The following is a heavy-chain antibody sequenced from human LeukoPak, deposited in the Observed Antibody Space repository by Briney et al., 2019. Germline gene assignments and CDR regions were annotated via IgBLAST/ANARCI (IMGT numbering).Heavy chain of an antibody. V-gene: IGHV3-64*01. Sequence: GGSLRLSCAASGFTFSSYAMHWVRQAPGKGLEYVSAISSNGGSTYYANFVKGRFTISRDNSKNTLYLQMNSLRAEDTAVYYCAKHKTYYDILTGYSPIAYWGQGTLVTVSS. J-gene: IGHJ4*02. CDR3: AKHKTYYDILTGYSPIAY. CDR2: ISSNGGST. D-gene: IGHD3-9*01. CDR1: GFTFSSYA.